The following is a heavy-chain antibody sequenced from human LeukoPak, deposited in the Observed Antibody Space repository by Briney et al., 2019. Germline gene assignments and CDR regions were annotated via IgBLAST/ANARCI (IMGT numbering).Heavy chain of an antibody. V-gene: IGHV4-34*01. CDR1: GFTFSSYN. CDR3: ASLRDSSGYYIVDY. CDR2: INHSGST. Sequence: GSLRLSCAASGFTFSSYNMNWVRQAPGKGLEWIGEINHSGSTNYNPSLKSRVTISVDTSKNQFSLKLSSVTAADTAVYYCASLRDSSGYYIVDYWGQGTLVTVSS. D-gene: IGHD3-22*01. J-gene: IGHJ4*02.